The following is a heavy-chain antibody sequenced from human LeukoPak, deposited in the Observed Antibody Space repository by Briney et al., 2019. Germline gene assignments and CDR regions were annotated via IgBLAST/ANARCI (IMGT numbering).Heavy chain of an antibody. D-gene: IGHD1-1*01. CDR3: AKGTPRVPGDY. Sequence: GGSLRLSCAVSGFAFGSEAMSWVRQSPARGLEWVASISPGGGTTYYADYVKGRFTISRDNSKNSLFVQMNSLRAEDTAVYYCAKGTPRVPGDYWGQGTLVTVSS. CDR1: GFAFGSEA. CDR2: ISPGGGTT. V-gene: IGHV3-23*01. J-gene: IGHJ4*02.